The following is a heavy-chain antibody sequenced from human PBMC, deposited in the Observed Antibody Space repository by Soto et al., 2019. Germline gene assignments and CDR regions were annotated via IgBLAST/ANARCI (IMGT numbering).Heavy chain of an antibody. Sequence: GGSLRLSCAASGFTFSSYEMNWVRQAPGKGLEWVSYISSSGSTIYYADSVKGRFAISRDNAKNSLYLQMNSLRAEDTAVYYCARVLMVRGVIISYYYGMDVWGQGTLVTVSS. V-gene: IGHV3-48*03. CDR2: ISSSGSTI. CDR1: GFTFSSYE. D-gene: IGHD3-10*01. J-gene: IGHJ6*02. CDR3: ARVLMVRGVIISYYYGMDV.